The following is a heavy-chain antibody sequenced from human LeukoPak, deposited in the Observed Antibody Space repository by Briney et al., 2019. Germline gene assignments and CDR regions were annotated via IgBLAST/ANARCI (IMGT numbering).Heavy chain of an antibody. CDR1: GGAISSNSHH. CDR2: FYSSGRT. J-gene: IGHJ4*02. V-gene: IGHV4-39*02. Sequence: PSETLSLSCSVSGGAISSNSHHWGWIRQPPGKGLEWLGSFYSSGRTYYNPSLKSRVTISVDTSKSHFSLKLSSVTAADTALYYCARVPVNTRGYSYGYADYWGQGNLVTVSS. CDR3: ARVPVNTRGYSYGYADY. D-gene: IGHD5-18*01.